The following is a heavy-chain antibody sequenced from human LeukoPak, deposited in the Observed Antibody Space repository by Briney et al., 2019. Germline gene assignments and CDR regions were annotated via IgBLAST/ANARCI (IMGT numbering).Heavy chain of an antibody. V-gene: IGHV3-23*01. Sequence: PGGSLRLSCAASGFTFSSYAMSWVRQAPGKGLESVSAISGSGGSTYYADSVKGRFTISRDNSKNTLYLQMNSLRAEDTAVYYCAKRYCSSTSCYNYYFDYWGQGTLVTVSS. CDR2: ISGSGGST. CDR3: AKRYCSSTSCYNYYFDY. J-gene: IGHJ4*02. CDR1: GFTFSSYA. D-gene: IGHD2-2*01.